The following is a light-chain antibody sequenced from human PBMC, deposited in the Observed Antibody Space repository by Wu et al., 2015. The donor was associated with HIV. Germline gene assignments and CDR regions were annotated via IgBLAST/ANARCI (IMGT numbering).Light chain of an antibody. CDR3: QQYGSSPIT. Sequence: EIVLTQSPATLSVSLGQRATLSCRASQSIGNNLAWYQKKPGQAPRLLIHGGSTRAAGVPDRFSGSGSGTDFTLTISRLEPEDFAVYYCQQYGSSPITFGQGTRLEIK. CDR1: QSIGNN. V-gene: IGKV3-20*01. CDR2: GGS. J-gene: IGKJ5*01.